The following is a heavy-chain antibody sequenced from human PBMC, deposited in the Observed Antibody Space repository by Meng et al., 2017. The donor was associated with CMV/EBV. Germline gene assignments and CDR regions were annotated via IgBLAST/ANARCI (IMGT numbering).Heavy chain of an antibody. CDR2: IYWDDDK. Sequence: TFEESCTTLGNPTTTLTLTCPVFGFSLSTSGVGVGWIRQPPGKALEWLALIYWDDDKRYSPSLKSRLTITKDTSKNQVVLTMTNMDPVDTATYYCARLYDSSGYYLGYFDYWGQGTLVTVSS. CDR1: GFSLSTSGVG. D-gene: IGHD3-22*01. V-gene: IGHV2-5*02. CDR3: ARLYDSSGYYLGYFDY. J-gene: IGHJ4*02.